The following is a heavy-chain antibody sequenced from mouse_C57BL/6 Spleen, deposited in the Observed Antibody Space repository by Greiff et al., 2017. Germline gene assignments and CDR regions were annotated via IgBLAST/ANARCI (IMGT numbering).Heavy chain of an antibody. D-gene: IGHD2-4*01. J-gene: IGHJ4*01. CDR2: INPNNGGT. V-gene: IGHV1-26*01. Sequence: VQLQQSGPELVKPGASVKISCKASGYTFTDYYMNWVKQSHGKSLEWIGDINPNNGGTSYNQKFKGKATLTVDKSSSTAYMELRSLTSEDSAVYYFAGSHYDYDDGYAMDYWGQGTSVTVSS. CDR1: GYTFTDYY. CDR3: AGSHYDYDDGYAMDY.